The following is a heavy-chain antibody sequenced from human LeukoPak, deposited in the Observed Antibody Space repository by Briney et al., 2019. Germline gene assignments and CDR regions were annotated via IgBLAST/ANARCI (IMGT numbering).Heavy chain of an antibody. CDR3: ARHYCSSTSCYGFGY. V-gene: IGHV3-23*01. CDR2: ISDSGGRT. D-gene: IGHD2-2*01. J-gene: IGHJ4*02. Sequence: PGGSLRLSCAASGFTFSSYAMSWVRQAPGKGLEWVSSISDSGGRTYYADSVKGRFTIPRDNSKNTLYLQMNSLRAEDTALYYCARHYCSSTSCYGFGYWGQGTLVTVSS. CDR1: GFTFSSYA.